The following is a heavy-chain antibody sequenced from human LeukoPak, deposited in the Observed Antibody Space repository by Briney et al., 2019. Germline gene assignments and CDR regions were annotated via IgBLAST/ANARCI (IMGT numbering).Heavy chain of an antibody. CDR3: ARDPGIAVAATWFDF. CDR2: INPNSGGT. D-gene: IGHD6-19*01. Sequence: ASVKVSCKASGYTFIDYYIFWVRQAPGQGLEWMGWINPNSGGTYYAQNFQGRVTMTRDTSISTASMELSRLRSDDTAVYYCARDPGIAVAATWFDFWGQGTLVTVSS. V-gene: IGHV1-2*02. CDR1: GYTFIDYY. J-gene: IGHJ4*02.